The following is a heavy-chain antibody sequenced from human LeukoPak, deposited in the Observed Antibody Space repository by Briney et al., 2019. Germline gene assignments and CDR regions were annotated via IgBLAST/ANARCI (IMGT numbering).Heavy chain of an antibody. V-gene: IGHV3-23*01. Sequence: GGSLRLSCAASGFTFSGYAMNWVRQAPGKGLEWVSSISGSGGSTYYADSVKGRFTISRDNSKNTLFLQMNSLRAEATAVYYFADGCGYQLPRNLFDPWGQGTLVTGSS. D-gene: IGHD2-2*01. CDR1: GFTFSGYA. CDR3: ADGCGYQLPRNLFDP. CDR2: ISGSGGST. J-gene: IGHJ5*02.